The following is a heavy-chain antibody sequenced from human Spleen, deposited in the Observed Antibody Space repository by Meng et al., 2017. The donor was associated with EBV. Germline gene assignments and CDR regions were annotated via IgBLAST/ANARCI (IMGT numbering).Heavy chain of an antibody. D-gene: IGHD3-22*01. Sequence: VQLHQWVAGLLKPSETLSLTCAVYGGSFSGWYWTWIRQPPGKGLEWIGEVNHNGNTNYNPSLKSRVTISVDTSENQFSLKLSSVTAADTAVYYCARGSYYYDGDALGAYWGQGTLVTVSS. J-gene: IGHJ4*02. CDR3: ARGSYYYDGDALGAY. CDR1: GGSFSGWY. V-gene: IGHV4-34*01. CDR2: VNHNGNT.